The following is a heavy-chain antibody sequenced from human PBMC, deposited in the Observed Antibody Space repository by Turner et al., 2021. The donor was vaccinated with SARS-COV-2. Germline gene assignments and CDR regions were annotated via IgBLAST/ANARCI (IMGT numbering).Heavy chain of an antibody. Sequence: EVQLVESGGGLVKPGGPLGTPCAASGFTFSSYTMNWGRQAAGKGLGLVSSISSSSSYIYYADSVKGGFTISRDNAKNSLYQQMNSLRAEDTAVYYCARDCSIPSCEAWGQGTLVTVSS. V-gene: IGHV3-21*01. D-gene: IGHD2-2*01. J-gene: IGHJ5*02. CDR2: ISSSSSYI. CDR1: GFTFSSYT. CDR3: ARDCSIPSCEA.